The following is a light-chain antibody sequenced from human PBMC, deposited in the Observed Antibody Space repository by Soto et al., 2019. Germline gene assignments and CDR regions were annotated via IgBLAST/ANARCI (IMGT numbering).Light chain of an antibody. V-gene: IGKV1-5*01. J-gene: IGKJ1*01. Sequence: IQMTQSPSSLSTSVEDRFTITCRASQSINNRLAWYQQMPGKAPNLLIYDASTLESGVPSRFRGSGSETEFTLTISGLQPDDFATYYCQQFIDGWTFGQGTKVDIK. CDR1: QSINNR. CDR3: QQFIDGWT. CDR2: DAS.